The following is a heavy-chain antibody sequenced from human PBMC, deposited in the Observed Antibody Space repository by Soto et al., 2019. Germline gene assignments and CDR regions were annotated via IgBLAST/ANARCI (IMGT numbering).Heavy chain of an antibody. D-gene: IGHD1-26*01. CDR3: ARVSGSYYYGMDV. CDR2: IYYTGST. Sequence: SETLSLTCTVSGGSISSYYWSWIRKPPGKGLEWIGYIYYTGSTNYNPSLKSRVTISVDKSKNQFSLKLSSVTAADTAVYYCARVSGSYYYGMDVWGQGTTVTVSS. V-gene: IGHV4-59*12. CDR1: GGSISSYY. J-gene: IGHJ6*02.